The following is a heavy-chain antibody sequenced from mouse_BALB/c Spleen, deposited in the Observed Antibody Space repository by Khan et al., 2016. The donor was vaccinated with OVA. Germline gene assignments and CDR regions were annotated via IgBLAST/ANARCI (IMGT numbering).Heavy chain of an antibody. Sequence: VQLQQSGPELVKPGASVKMSCKASGYTFTSYVMHWMRQKPGQGLEWIGYIYPYNDDTKYNEKFKGKATLTSDKSSSTAYMELSSLTSEDSAVYYCARNYRYDVYFDYWGQGTTLTVS. CDR1: GYTFTSYV. CDR2: IYPYNDDT. CDR3: ARNYRYDVYFDY. V-gene: IGHV1S136*01. D-gene: IGHD2-14*01. J-gene: IGHJ2*01.